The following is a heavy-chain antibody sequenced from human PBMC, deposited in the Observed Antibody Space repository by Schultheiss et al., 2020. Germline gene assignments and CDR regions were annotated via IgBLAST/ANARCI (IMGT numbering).Heavy chain of an antibody. D-gene: IGHD3-3*01. Sequence: ASVKVSCKASGYTFTSYDINWVRQATGQGLEWMGWMNPNSGNTGYAQKFQGRVTMTRNTSISTAYMELSSLRSEDTAVYYCARGIFGVVILSHKTKNWFDPWGQGTLVTVSS. CDR2: MNPNSGNT. CDR1: GYTFTSYD. J-gene: IGHJ5*02. V-gene: IGHV1-8*01. CDR3: ARGIFGVVILSHKTKNWFDP.